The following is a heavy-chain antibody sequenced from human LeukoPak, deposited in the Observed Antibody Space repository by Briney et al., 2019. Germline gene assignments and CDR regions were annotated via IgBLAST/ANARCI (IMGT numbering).Heavy chain of an antibody. Sequence: ASVKVSCKASGYTFTSYGISLVRQAPGLGLEWMGWISAYNGNTNYAQKLQGRVTMTTDTSTSTAYMELRSLRSDDTAVYYCARLIAAANAENWFDPWGQGTLVTVSS. J-gene: IGHJ5*02. D-gene: IGHD6-13*01. CDR1: GYTFTSYG. CDR2: ISAYNGNT. CDR3: ARLIAAANAENWFDP. V-gene: IGHV1-18*01.